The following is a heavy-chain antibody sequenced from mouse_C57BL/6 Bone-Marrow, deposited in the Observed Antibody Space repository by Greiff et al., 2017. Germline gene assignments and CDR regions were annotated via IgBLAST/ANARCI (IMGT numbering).Heavy chain of an antibody. CDR2: IWSGGST. CDR1: GFSLTSYG. CDR3: ASYALYAMDY. Sequence: VKLMESGPGLVQPSQSLSITCTVSGFSLTSYGVHWVRQSPGKGLEWLGVIWSGGSTDYNAAFISRLSISKDNSKSQVFFKMNSLQADDTAIYYCASYALYAMDYWGQGTSVTVSS. V-gene: IGHV2-2*01. D-gene: IGHD6-5*01. J-gene: IGHJ4*01.